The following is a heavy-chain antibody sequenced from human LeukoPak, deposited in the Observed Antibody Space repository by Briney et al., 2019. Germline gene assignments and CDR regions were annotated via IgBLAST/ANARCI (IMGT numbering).Heavy chain of an antibody. CDR1: GYTFTGYY. CDR3: ARDNPVEDTAWWFDP. J-gene: IGHJ5*02. D-gene: IGHD4-23*01. Sequence: ASVKVSCKASGYTFTGYYMHWVRQAPGQGLEWMGIINPSGGSTSYAQKFQGRVTMTRDMSTSTDYMELSSLRSEDTAVYYCARDNPVEDTAWWFDPWGQGTLVTVSS. CDR2: INPSGGST. V-gene: IGHV1-46*01.